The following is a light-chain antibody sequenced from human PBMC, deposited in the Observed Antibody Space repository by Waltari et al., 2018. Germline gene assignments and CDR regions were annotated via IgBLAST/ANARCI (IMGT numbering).Light chain of an antibody. CDR2: EVS. Sequence: QSALTQPASVSGSPGQSITLSCSGPHSHFGSYVCLSWYQQHPGKAPHLIIYEVSNRPSGISNRFSASKSGNTASLTISGLQAEDEADYYCSSYTTSSAPAVFGTGTRVTVL. CDR3: SSYTTSSAPAV. V-gene: IGLV2-14*01. J-gene: IGLJ1*01. CDR1: HSHFGSYVC.